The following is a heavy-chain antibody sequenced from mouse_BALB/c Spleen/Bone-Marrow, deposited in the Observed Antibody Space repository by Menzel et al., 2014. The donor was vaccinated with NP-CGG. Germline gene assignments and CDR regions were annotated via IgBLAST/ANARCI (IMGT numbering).Heavy chain of an antibody. Sequence: VQLQQSGAELVKPGASVKLSCTASGFNIKDTYMHWVKQRPEQGLEWIGRIDPANGNTKYDPKFHGKATITADTSSNTAYLQLSSLTSEDTAVYYCARSGLGPPFDYWGQGTTLTVSS. CDR3: ARSGLGPPFDY. J-gene: IGHJ2*01. V-gene: IGHV14-3*02. CDR1: GFNIKDTY. D-gene: IGHD4-1*01. CDR2: IDPANGNT.